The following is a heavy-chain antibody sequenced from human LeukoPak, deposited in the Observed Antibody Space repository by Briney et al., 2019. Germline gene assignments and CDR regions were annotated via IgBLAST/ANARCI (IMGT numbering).Heavy chain of an antibody. CDR1: GGSISSYY. CDR2: IYYSGST. V-gene: IGHV4-59*08. Sequence: KPSETLSLTCTVSGGSISSYYWSWIRQPPGKGLEWIGYIYYSGSTNYNPSLKSRVTISVDTSKNQFSLKLSSVTAADTALYYCASEIAVAGTWISLGDWFDPWGQGTLVTVSS. CDR3: ASEIAVAGTWISLGDWFDP. D-gene: IGHD6-19*01. J-gene: IGHJ5*02.